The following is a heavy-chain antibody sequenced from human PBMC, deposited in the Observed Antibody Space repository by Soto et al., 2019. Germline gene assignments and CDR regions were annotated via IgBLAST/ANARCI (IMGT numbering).Heavy chain of an antibody. J-gene: IGHJ6*02. V-gene: IGHV4-4*03. D-gene: IGHD3-3*01. CDR2: IYHSGST. Sequence: PAIPTLTSGTSGAHNSRSNRWTWVGQPSRKGLEWTGEIYHSGSTNYNPSLKSRVTISVDKSKNQFSLKLSSVTAADTAVYYCAILPYYHFWSGLLPGSFDYGMAVWASGPRSPSP. CDR3: AILPYYHFWSGLLPGSFDYGMAV. CDR1: GAHNSRSNR.